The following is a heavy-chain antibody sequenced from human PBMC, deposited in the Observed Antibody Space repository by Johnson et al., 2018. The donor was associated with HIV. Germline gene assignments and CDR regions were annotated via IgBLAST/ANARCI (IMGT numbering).Heavy chain of an antibody. CDR1: GFIFSDYY. V-gene: IGHV3-15*01. CDR3: TTEGDAFDI. Sequence: MQLVESGGGLVKPGGSLRLSCAASGFIFSDYYMSWIRQAPGKGLEWVGRIKSKTDGGTTDYAAPVKGRFTISRDDSRNMLSLQMNSLKTEDTAVYYCTTEGDAFDIWGQGTMVTVSS. J-gene: IGHJ3*02. CDR2: IKSKTDGGTT.